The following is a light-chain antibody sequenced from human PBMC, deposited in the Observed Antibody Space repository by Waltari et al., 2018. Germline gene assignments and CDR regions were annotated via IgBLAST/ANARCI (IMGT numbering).Light chain of an antibody. Sequence: DIQLTQSPSSLSASVGERVPITCRASQGIDSYLNWYQHKPGQAPSLLIYAASALRTGVPLRFSGSGSGTDFTLTINSLQLEDFATYYCQQSYTTPQGTFGQGTRLEI. CDR3: QQSYTTPQGT. CDR2: AAS. V-gene: IGKV1-39*01. J-gene: IGKJ5*01. CDR1: QGIDSY.